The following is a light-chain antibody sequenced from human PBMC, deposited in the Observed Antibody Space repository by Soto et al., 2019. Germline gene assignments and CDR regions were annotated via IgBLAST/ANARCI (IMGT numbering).Light chain of an antibody. Sequence: EIVLTQSPVTLSLSPGERATLSCRASQSANNYLAWYQQKPGQAPRLLIYDASTRATGIPARFSGSGSGTDFTLTISSLEPEDFAVYYCQQRINWPLTFGGGTKVDIK. CDR3: QQRINWPLT. CDR2: DAS. J-gene: IGKJ4*01. CDR1: QSANNY. V-gene: IGKV3-11*01.